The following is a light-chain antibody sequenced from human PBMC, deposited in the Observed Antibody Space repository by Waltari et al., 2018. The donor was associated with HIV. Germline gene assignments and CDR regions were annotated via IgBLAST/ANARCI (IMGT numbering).Light chain of an antibody. CDR2: EVT. CDR3: SSYANKNGFYVV. J-gene: IGLJ2*01. CDR1: NRDPGGYNY. Sequence: QSALPQPPSASGSPGPSVPISCTGPNRDPGGYNYVSWYQQHPGKAPKLVISEVTKRPSGVPGRFSGSKSGTTASLTVSGLQAEDEADYYCSSYANKNGFYVVFGGGTRLTVL. V-gene: IGLV2-8*01.